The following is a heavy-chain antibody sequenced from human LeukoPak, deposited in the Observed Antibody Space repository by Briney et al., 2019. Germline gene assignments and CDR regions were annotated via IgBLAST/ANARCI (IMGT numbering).Heavy chain of an antibody. J-gene: IGHJ6*03. V-gene: IGHV4-4*07. Sequence: SETLSLTCTVSGGYISTYYWSWIRQPAGKGLEWIGRIYISGSTNYNPSLKSRVTMSIDTSKNQFSLKLTFVTAADTAVYYCAREVVDATPSRDYYYYMDVWGKGTTVTVSS. D-gene: IGHD2-15*01. CDR2: IYISGST. CDR1: GGYISTYY. CDR3: AREVVDATPSRDYYYYMDV.